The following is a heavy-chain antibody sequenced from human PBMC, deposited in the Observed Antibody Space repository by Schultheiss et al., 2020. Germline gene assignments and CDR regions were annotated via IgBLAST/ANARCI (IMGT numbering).Heavy chain of an antibody. Sequence: SETLSLTCAVYGGSFSGYYWSWIRQPPGKGLEWIGEINHSGSTNYNPSLKSRVTISVDTSKNQFSLKLSSVTAADTAVYYCARDRDYYGSGSYPPYNWFDPWGQGTLVTVSS. D-gene: IGHD3-10*01. CDR1: GGSFSGYY. CDR2: INHSGST. V-gene: IGHV4-34*01. J-gene: IGHJ5*02. CDR3: ARDRDYYGSGSYPPYNWFDP.